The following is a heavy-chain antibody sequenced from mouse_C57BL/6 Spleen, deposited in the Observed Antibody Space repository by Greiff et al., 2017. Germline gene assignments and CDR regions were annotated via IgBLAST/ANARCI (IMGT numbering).Heavy chain of an antibody. CDR3: TRRITTVVALWYFDV. J-gene: IGHJ1*03. CDR2: IDPETGGT. Sequence: VQLQESGAELVRPGASVTLSCKASGYTFTDYEMHWVKQTPVHGLEWIGAIDPETGGTAYNQKFKGKAILTADKTSSTAYMELRSLTSEDSAVYYSTRRITTVVALWYFDVWGTGTTVTVSS. CDR1: GYTFTDYE. V-gene: IGHV1-15*01. D-gene: IGHD1-1*01.